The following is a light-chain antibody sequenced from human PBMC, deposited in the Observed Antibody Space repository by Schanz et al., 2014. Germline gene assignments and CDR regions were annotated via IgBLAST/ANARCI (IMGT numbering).Light chain of an antibody. J-gene: IGLJ2*01. CDR2: EVS. V-gene: IGLV2-8*01. CDR1: SSDVGGYNF. CDR3: SAYVQGRNFVA. Sequence: QSALTQPPSASGSPGQSVTISCTGTSSDVGGYNFVSWYQQHPGKAPKLMIYEVSERPSGVPDHFSGPKSGNTASLTVSGLRADDEADYYCSAYVQGRNFVAFGGGTKLTVL.